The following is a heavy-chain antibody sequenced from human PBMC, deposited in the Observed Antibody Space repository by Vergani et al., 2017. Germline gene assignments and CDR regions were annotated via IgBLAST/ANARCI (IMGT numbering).Heavy chain of an antibody. CDR1: GYSFTSYW. CDR3: ARRRGGIWFGDYAFDI. CDR2: IYPGDSDT. D-gene: IGHD3-10*01. V-gene: IGHV5-51*01. J-gene: IGHJ3*02. Sequence: EVQLVQSGAEVKKPGESLKISCKGSGYSFTSYWIGWVRQMPGKGLEWMGVIYPGDSDTRYSPSFQGQVTISADKSISTAYLQWSSLKASDTAMYYCARRRGGIWFGDYAFDIWGQGTMVTVSS.